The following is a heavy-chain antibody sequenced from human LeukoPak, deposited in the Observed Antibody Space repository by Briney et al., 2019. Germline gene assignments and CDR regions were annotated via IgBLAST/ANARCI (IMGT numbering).Heavy chain of an antibody. CDR3: AKGDLEN. Sequence: PGGSLRLSCAASGFTVNYWMSWARQAPGKGLEWVATMTHDGSDEYYLDSVKGRFTISRDSAKNSIYLQMNSLRVEDTSTYYCAKGDLENWSQGTLVTVSS. V-gene: IGHV3-7*01. CDR1: GFTVNYW. J-gene: IGHJ4*02. CDR2: MTHDGSDE.